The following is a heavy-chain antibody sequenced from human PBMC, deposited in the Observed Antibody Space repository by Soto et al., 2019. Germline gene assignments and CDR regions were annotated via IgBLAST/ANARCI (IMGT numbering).Heavy chain of an antibody. CDR1: GGAINSSNW. CDR2: IYHRGST. D-gene: IGHD6-19*01. J-gene: IGHJ4*02. Sequence: QVQLQEAGPGLVKPSGTLSLTCAVSGGAINSSNWWSWVRQPPGKGLEWIGEIYHRGSTNYNPSLKRRVTISVDKHKNQFSVKLSSVTAADTAVYYCARIAVAGTRFDCWCQRSLVTVSS. V-gene: IGHV4-4*02. CDR3: ARIAVAGTRFDC.